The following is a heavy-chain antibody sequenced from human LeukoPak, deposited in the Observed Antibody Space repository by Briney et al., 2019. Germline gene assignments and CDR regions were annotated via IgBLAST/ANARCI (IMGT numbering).Heavy chain of an antibody. J-gene: IGHJ3*02. CDR2: INHSGST. D-gene: IGHD6-6*01. Sequence: PSETLSLTCAVYGGSFSGYYWSWIRQPPGKGLEWIGEINHSGSTNYNPSLKSRVPISVDTSKNQFSLKLSSVTAADTAVYYCARGSIAARDDAFDIWGQGTMVTVSS. CDR3: ARGSIAARDDAFDI. CDR1: GGSFSGYY. V-gene: IGHV4-34*01.